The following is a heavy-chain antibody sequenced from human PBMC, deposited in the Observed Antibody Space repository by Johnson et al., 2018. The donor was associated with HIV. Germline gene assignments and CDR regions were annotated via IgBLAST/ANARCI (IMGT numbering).Heavy chain of an antibody. CDR3: ARDRGAGQAFDI. J-gene: IGHJ3*02. D-gene: IGHD3-10*01. V-gene: IGHV3-13*01. CDR1: GFTFSSYD. Sequence: EVQLVESGGGLVQPGGSLRLSCAASGFTFSSYDMHWVRQATGKGLEWVSAIGTAGDTYYPGSVKGRFTISRENAKNSLYLQMNSLRAGDTAVYYCARDRGAGQAFDIWGQGTMVTVSS. CDR2: IGTAGDT.